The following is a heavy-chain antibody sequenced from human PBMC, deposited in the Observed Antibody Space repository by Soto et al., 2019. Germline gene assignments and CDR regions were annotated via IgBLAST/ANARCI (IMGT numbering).Heavy chain of an antibody. CDR1: GFTFSSYG. D-gene: IGHD2-2*01. CDR3: AKDTRDIVVVPAAMMYYYGMDV. J-gene: IGHJ6*02. Sequence: QVQLVESGGGVVQPGRSLRLSCAASGFTFSSYGMHWVRQAPGKGLEWVAVISYDGSNKHYADSVKGRFTISRDNSKNTLYLQMNSLRAEDTAVYYCAKDTRDIVVVPAAMMYYYGMDVWGQGTTVTVSS. CDR2: ISYDGSNK. V-gene: IGHV3-30*18.